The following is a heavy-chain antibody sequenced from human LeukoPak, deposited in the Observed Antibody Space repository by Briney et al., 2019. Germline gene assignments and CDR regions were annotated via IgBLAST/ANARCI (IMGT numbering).Heavy chain of an antibody. D-gene: IGHD3-22*01. CDR2: ISSSSSTI. CDR3: ARGWLFLGAFFDYFDY. J-gene: IGHJ4*02. V-gene: IGHV3-48*04. CDR1: GFTFSNYN. Sequence: LTGGFLRLSCAASGFTFSNYNMNWVRQAPGKGLEWVSYISSSSSTIYYADSVKGRFTISRDNAKNSLYLQMNSLRAEDTAVYYCARGWLFLGAFFDYFDYWGQGTLVTVSS.